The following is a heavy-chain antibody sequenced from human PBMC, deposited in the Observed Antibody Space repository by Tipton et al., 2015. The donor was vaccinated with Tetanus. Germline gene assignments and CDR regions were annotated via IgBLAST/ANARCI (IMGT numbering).Heavy chain of an antibody. Sequence: CAASGFTFSSYGMHWVRQAPGKGLEWVAVIWYDGSNKYYADSVKGRFTISRDNSKNTLYLQMNSLRAEDTAVYYCARDGFQTGYSSSLAPHYFDYWGQGTLVTVSS. CDR3: ARDGFQTGYSSSLAPHYFDY. CDR2: IWYDGSNK. CDR1: GFTFSSYG. V-gene: IGHV3-33*01. D-gene: IGHD6-13*01. J-gene: IGHJ4*02.